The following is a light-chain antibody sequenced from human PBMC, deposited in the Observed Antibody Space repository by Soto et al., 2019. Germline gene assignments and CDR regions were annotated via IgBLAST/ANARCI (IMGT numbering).Light chain of an antibody. J-gene: IGKJ2*04. CDR2: GTS. CDR3: QQTYTTPCS. V-gene: IGKV1-39*01. CDR1: QSILRY. Sequence: DIQMTQSRSSLSASVGDRVTITCRASQSILRYLNWYQRKPGKDPKLLIYGTSTLHSGVPSRFSGSGSRTDFTLTITTLQPEDFATYYCQQTYTTPCSFGQ.